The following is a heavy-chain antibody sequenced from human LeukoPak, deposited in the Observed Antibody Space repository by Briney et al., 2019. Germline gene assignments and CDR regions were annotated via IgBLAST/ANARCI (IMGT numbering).Heavy chain of an antibody. J-gene: IGHJ4*02. CDR1: GGSISSYY. CDR2: IYTSGST. Sequence: SETLPLTCTVSGGSISSYYWSWIRQPAGKGLEWIGRIYTSGSTNYNPSLKSRVTMSVDTSKNQFSLKLRSVTAADTAVYYCARERDYDFWSGYYKTYYFDYWGQGTLVTVSS. D-gene: IGHD3-3*01. V-gene: IGHV4-4*07. CDR3: ARERDYDFWSGYYKTYYFDY.